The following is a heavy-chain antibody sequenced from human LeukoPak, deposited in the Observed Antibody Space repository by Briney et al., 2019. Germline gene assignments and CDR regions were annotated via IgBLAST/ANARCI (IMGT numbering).Heavy chain of an antibody. Sequence: ASVNVSCKVSGYTLTELSIHWVRQAPGKGLEWMGGLDPEDDEIIYAQKFQGRVTMTEDTSTDTAHMELSSLTSEDTAVYFCATDEGGSHYVYWGQGTLVTVAS. CDR1: GYTLTELS. CDR3: ATDEGGSHYVY. V-gene: IGHV1-24*01. J-gene: IGHJ4*02. D-gene: IGHD1-26*01. CDR2: LDPEDDEI.